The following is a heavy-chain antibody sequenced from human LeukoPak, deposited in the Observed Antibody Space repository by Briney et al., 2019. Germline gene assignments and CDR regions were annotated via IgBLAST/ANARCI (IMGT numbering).Heavy chain of an antibody. CDR3: ARDFDGAGDWNYLVY. CDR1: GYTFTGYY. D-gene: IGHD2-21*02. V-gene: IGHV1-2*06. Sequence: ASVTVSCKASGYTFTGYYMHWVRQAPGQGLEWMGRINPNSGGTNYAQKFQGRVTMTRDTSISTAYMELSRLRSDDTAVYYCARDFDGAGDWNYLVYWGQGTLVTVSS. CDR2: INPNSGGT. J-gene: IGHJ4*02.